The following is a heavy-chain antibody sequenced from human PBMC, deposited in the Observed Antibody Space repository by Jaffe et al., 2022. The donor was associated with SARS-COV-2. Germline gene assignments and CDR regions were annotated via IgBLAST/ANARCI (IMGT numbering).Heavy chain of an antibody. Sequence: EVQLVESGGGLVQPGGSLRLSCAASGFTFSSYWMHWVRQAPGKGLVWVSRINSDGSSTSYADSVKGRFTISRDNAKNTLYLQMNSLRAEDTAVYYCARMGVSSSSPPYYYYGMDVWGQGTTVTVSS. J-gene: IGHJ6*02. D-gene: IGHD6-6*01. CDR3: ARMGVSSSSPPYYYYGMDV. V-gene: IGHV3-74*01. CDR1: GFTFSSYW. CDR2: INSDGSST.